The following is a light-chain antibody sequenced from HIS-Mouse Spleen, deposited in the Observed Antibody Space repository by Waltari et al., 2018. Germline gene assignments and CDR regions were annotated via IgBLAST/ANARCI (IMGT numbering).Light chain of an antibody. CDR3: CSYAGSYTFVV. CDR2: DVS. J-gene: IGLJ2*01. V-gene: IGLV2-11*01. Sequence: QSALTQPRSVSGSPGQSVTISCTATSSDVGGYNHVTWYQQHPGKTPKLMTYDVSKRPSGVPDRFSGSKSGNTASLTISGLQAEDEADYYCCSYAGSYTFVVFGGGTKLTVL. CDR1: SSDVGGYNH.